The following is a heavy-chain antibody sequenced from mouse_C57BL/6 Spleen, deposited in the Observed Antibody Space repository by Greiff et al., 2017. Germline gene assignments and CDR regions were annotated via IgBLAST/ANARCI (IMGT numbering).Heavy chain of an antibody. V-gene: IGHV1-15*01. J-gene: IGHJ3*01. Sequence: VKLQESGAELVRPGASVTLSCKASGYTFTDYEMHWVKQTPVHGLEWIGAIDPETGGTAYNQKFKGKAILTADKSSSTAYMELRSLTSEDSAVYYCTRVRGWFVYWGQGTLVTVSA. CDR1: GYTFTDYE. CDR3: TRVRGWFVY. CDR2: IDPETGGT.